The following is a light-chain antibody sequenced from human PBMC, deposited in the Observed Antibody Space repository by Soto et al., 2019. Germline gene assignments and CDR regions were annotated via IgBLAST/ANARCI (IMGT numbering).Light chain of an antibody. J-gene: IGLJ2*01. CDR2: RNN. CDR3: ASWDDSLSGVV. Sequence: QSVLTQPSSASGTPGQRVTISCSGSSSNIGSNYVYWYQQLPGTAPKLLIYRNNQRPSGVPDRFSGSKSDTSASLAISGLRSEDEADYYCASWDDSLSGVVFGGGTKLTVL. V-gene: IGLV1-47*01. CDR1: SSNIGSNY.